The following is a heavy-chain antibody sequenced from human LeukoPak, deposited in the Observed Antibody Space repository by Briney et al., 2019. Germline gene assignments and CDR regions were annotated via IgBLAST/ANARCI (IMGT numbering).Heavy chain of an antibody. CDR1: GYTFTSYG. V-gene: IGHV1-18*01. J-gene: IGHJ4*02. Sequence: ASAKVSCKASGYTFTSYGISWVRQDPGQGLEWMGWISAYNGNTNYEQKLQGRVTMTTDTSTSTAYMELRSLRSDDTAVYYCARDWGVVVTFDYWGQGTLVTVSS. CDR2: ISAYNGNT. CDR3: ARDWGVVVTFDY. D-gene: IGHD2-21*02.